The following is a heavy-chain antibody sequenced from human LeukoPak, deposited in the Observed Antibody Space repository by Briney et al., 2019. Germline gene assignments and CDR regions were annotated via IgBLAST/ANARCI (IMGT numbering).Heavy chain of an antibody. CDR1: GGSISSSSYY. CDR2: IYYSGST. CDR3: ARSVVVAAPCDY. J-gene: IGHJ4*02. D-gene: IGHD2-15*01. V-gene: IGHV4-39*07. Sequence: SETLSLTCTVSGGSISSSSYYWGWIRQPPGKGLEWIGSIYYSGSTYYNPSLKSRVTISVDTSKNQFSLKLSSVTAADTAVYYCARSVVVAAPCDYWGQGTLVTVSS.